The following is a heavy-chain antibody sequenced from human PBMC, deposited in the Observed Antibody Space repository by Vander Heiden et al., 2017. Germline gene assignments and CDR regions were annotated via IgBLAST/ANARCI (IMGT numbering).Heavy chain of an antibody. CDR3: ARAVSPRTALDAFDI. V-gene: IGHV1-46*01. CDR2: INPSGGSP. J-gene: IGHJ3*02. CDR1: GYTFTTYY. Sequence: QVQLVQSGAEVKNPGASVRDSCKASGYTFTTYYMHWVRQAPGQGLEWMGIINPSGGSPSYAQTFQGRVTMTRDTSTSTVYMELSSLRSEDTAVYYCARAVSPRTALDAFDIWGQGTMLTVSS.